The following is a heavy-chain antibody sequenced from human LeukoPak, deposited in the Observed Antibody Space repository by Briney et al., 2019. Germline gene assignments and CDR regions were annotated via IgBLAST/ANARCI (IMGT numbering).Heavy chain of an antibody. CDR2: IKSKSDGGTT. Sequence: GGSLRLSCAASGFTFSNAWMNWVRQAPGKGLEWVGRIKSKSDGGTTDYAAPVKGRFTISRDDSKNTLYLQMNSLKTEDTAVYYCSTTYYYDSSEGYWGQGTLVTVSS. J-gene: IGHJ4*02. CDR3: STTYYYDSSEGY. CDR1: GFTFSNAW. V-gene: IGHV3-15*07. D-gene: IGHD3-22*01.